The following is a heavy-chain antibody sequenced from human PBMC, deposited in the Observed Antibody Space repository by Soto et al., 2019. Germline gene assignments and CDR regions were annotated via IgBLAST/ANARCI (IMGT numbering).Heavy chain of an antibody. V-gene: IGHV1-8*01. CDR1: GYTFTSYD. D-gene: IGHD2-15*01. J-gene: IGHJ4*02. Sequence: GASVQVSCKASGYTFTSYDINWVRQATGQGLEWMGWMNPNSGNTGYAQKFQGRVTMTRNTSISTAYMELSSLRSEDTAVYYCARGRYCSGGSCRGLIDYWGQGTLVTVSS. CDR3: ARGRYCSGGSCRGLIDY. CDR2: MNPNSGNT.